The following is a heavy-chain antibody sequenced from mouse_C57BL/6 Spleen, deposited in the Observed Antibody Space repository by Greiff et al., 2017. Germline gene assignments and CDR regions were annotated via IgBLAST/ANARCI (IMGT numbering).Heavy chain of an antibody. V-gene: IGHV1-26*01. J-gene: IGHJ2*01. Sequence: VQLHQSGPELVKPGASVKISCKASGYTFTDYYMNWVKQSHGQSLEWIGDINPNNGGTSYNQKFKGKATLTVDKSSSTAYMELRSLTSEDSAVYYCARYDGYPDYWGQGTTRTVSS. D-gene: IGHD2-3*01. CDR1: GYTFTDYY. CDR3: ARYDGYPDY. CDR2: INPNNGGT.